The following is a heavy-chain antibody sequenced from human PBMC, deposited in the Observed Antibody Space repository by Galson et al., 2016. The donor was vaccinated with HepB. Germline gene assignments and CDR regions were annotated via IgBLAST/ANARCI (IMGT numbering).Heavy chain of an antibody. CDR2: ITGDGSGT. CDR1: GFILSGYW. D-gene: IGHD1-26*01. V-gene: IGHV3-74*01. CDR3: ARGARLGAGYYGMGV. J-gene: IGHJ6*02. Sequence: SLRLSCAASGFILSGYWMHWVRQAPGRGPIWVACITGDGSGTRYADSVTGRFTIPRDNTKNTLYLQMNSLRADDTAVYDCARGARLGAGYYGMGVWGQGTPVTVSS.